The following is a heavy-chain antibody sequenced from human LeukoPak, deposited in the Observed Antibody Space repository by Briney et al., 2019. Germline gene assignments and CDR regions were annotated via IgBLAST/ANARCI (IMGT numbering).Heavy chain of an antibody. CDR2: IYPRDGST. D-gene: IGHD3/OR15-3a*01. Sequence: ASVTVSCKASGYSFTSNYIHWVRQAPGQGLEWMGMIYPRDGSTSYAQKFQGRVTVTTDTSTSTAYMELRSLRSDDTAVYYCARGFPRAWTHGDYWGQGTLVTVSS. V-gene: IGHV1-46*01. J-gene: IGHJ4*02. CDR3: ARGFPRAWTHGDY. CDR1: GYSFTSNY.